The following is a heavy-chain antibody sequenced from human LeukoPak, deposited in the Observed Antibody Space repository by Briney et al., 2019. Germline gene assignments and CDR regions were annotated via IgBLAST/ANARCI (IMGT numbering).Heavy chain of an antibody. V-gene: IGHV1-8*03. CDR1: GYTFTSYD. Sequence: ASVKVSCKASGYTFTSYDINWVRQATGQGLEWMGWMNPNSGNTGYAQKFQGRVTITRNTSISTAYMELSSLRSEDTAVYYCARAPTVAYYYYYYMDVWGKGTTVTVSS. CDR2: MNPNSGNT. CDR3: ARAPTVAYYYYYYMDV. D-gene: IGHD4-23*01. J-gene: IGHJ6*03.